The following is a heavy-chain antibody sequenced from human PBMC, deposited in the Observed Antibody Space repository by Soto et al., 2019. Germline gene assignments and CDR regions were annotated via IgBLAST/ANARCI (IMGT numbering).Heavy chain of an antibody. V-gene: IGHV1-3*01. J-gene: IGHJ6*03. Sequence: ASVKVSCKASGYTFTSYAMHWVRQAPGQRLEWMGWINAGNGNTKYSQKFQGRVTITRDTSASAAYMELSSLRSEDTAVYYCGREYWGGDCYYYYYYYMDVWGKGTTVTVSS. D-gene: IGHD2-21*01. CDR1: GYTFTSYA. CDR2: INAGNGNT. CDR3: GREYWGGDCYYYYYYYMDV.